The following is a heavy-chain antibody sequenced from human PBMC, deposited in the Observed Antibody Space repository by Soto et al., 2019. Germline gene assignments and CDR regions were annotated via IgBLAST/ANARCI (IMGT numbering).Heavy chain of an antibody. CDR1: GGSISSSNW. V-gene: IGHV4-4*02. CDR2: IYHSGST. D-gene: IGHD4-17*01. Sequence: PSETLSLTCAVSGGSISSSNWWSWVRQPPGKGLEWIGEIYHSGSTNYNPSLKSRVTISVDKSKNQFSLKLSSVTAADTAVYYCARVRLTTALDYYGMDVWGQGTTVTVSS. CDR3: ARVRLTTALDYYGMDV. J-gene: IGHJ6*02.